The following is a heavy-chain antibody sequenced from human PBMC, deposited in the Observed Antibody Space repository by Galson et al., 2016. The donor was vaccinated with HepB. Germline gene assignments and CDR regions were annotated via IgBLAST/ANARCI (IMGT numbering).Heavy chain of an antibody. CDR2: ISGSGKST. CDR1: GFPFHSYT. CDR3: AKDRWGAVAGMGVVDS. Sequence: SLRLSCAASGFPFHSYTMNWVRQAPGKGLEWVSHISGSGKSTYYADSVKGRFTISRDKSRDTLYLQMNTLRAEDTAIYYCAKDRWGAVAGMGVVDSWGQGTLVTVSS. V-gene: IGHV3-23*01. D-gene: IGHD6-19*01. J-gene: IGHJ5*01.